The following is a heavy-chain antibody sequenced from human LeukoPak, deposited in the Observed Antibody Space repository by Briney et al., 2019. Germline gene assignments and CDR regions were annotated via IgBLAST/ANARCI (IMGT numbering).Heavy chain of an antibody. J-gene: IGHJ4*02. V-gene: IGHV1-46*01. Sequence: ASVKVPCKASGYTFTSYYMHWVRQAPGQGLEWMGIINPSGGSTSYAQKFQGRVTMTRDTSTSTVYMELSSLRSEDTAVYYCARDEGYCSSTSCYTRFDYWGQGTLVTVSS. D-gene: IGHD2-2*02. CDR3: ARDEGYCSSTSCYTRFDY. CDR1: GYTFTSYY. CDR2: INPSGGST.